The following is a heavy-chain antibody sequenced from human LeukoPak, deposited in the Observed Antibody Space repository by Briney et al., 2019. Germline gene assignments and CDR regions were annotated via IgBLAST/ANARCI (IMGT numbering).Heavy chain of an antibody. V-gene: IGHV7-4-1*02. D-gene: IGHD2-15*01. CDR3: ARFGKQGYCSGGSCYGYPYYYYGMDV. CDR2: INTNTGNP. CDR1: GYTFTSYA. Sequence: ASVKVSCKASGYTFTSYAMNWVRQAPGQGLEWMGLINTNTGNPTYAQGFTGRFVFSLDTSVSTAYLQISSLKAEDTAVYYCARFGKQGYCSGGSCYGYPYYYYGMDVWGQGTTVTVSS. J-gene: IGHJ6*02.